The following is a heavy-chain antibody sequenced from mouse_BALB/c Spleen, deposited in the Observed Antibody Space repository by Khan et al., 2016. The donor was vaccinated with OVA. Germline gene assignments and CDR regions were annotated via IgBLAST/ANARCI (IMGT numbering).Heavy chain of an antibody. J-gene: IGHJ4*01. CDR2: ISNGGGST. D-gene: IGHD1-1*01. Sequence: EVELVESGGGLVQPGGSLKLSCATSGFTFSDYYMYWVRQTPEKRLEWVAYISNGGGSTYYPDTVKGRFTISRENAKHTLYLQMSRLKSEDTSMYYCARQLYGAMDHWGQGTSVTVSS. CDR3: ARQLYGAMDH. V-gene: IGHV5-12*02. CDR1: GFTFSDYY.